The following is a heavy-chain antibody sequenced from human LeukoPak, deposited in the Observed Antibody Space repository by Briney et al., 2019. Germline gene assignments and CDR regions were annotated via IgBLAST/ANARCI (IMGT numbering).Heavy chain of an antibody. CDR2: IWYDGSNK. D-gene: IGHD2-15*01. J-gene: IGHJ4*02. CDR1: GFNFGNYW. CDR3: ANDGGKISY. Sequence: GGSLRLSCVGSGFNFGNYWMTWVRQAPGKGLEWVAVIWYDGSNKYYADSVKGRFTISRDNSKNTLYLQMNSLRAEDTAVYYCANDGGKISYWGQGTLVTVSS. V-gene: IGHV3-33*06.